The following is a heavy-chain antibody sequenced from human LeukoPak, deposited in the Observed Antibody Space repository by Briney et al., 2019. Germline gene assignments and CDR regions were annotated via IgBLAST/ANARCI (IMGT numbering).Heavy chain of an antibody. CDR1: GFTFSSYW. D-gene: IGHD1-1*01. CDR2: IKQDGSEK. J-gene: IGHJ3*02. V-gene: IGHV3-7*01. CDR3: ARSKLAEGERGRCDAFDI. Sequence: GGSLRLSCSASGFTFSSYWMSWVRQAPGKGLEWVANIKQDGSEKYYVDSVKGRFTISRDNAKNSLYLQMNSLRAEDTAVYYCARSKLAEGERGRCDAFDIWGQGTMVTVSS.